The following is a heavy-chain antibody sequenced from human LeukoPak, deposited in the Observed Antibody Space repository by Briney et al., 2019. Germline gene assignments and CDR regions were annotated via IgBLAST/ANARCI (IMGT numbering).Heavy chain of an antibody. Sequence: SETLSLTCSVSGGSISSGSYYWSWIRQPAGKGLEWIGRIYTSGSTNYNPSLKSRVTISVDTSKNQFSLKLSSVTAADTAVYYCARVYCSGGSCNWFDPWGQGTLVTVSS. CDR2: IYTSGST. CDR1: GGSISSGSYY. D-gene: IGHD2-15*01. V-gene: IGHV4-61*02. J-gene: IGHJ5*02. CDR3: ARVYCSGGSCNWFDP.